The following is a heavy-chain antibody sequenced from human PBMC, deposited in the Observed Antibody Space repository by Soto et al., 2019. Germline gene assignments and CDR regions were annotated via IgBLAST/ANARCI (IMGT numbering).Heavy chain of an antibody. CDR3: ARRHVRGRTIAGAAEF. V-gene: IGHV4-34*01. CDR2: FKHSGDT. D-gene: IGHD1-26*01. CDR1: GGSLSGYY. Sequence: QVQLQQRGAGLLKPSETLSLTCAVYGGSLSGYYWSWIRQPPGKALEWIGRFKHSGDTNYNPSLNSRANRSSYTSKNQAFLNLSSVTGADTAMYYGARRHVRGRTIAGAAEFWGRGTLATVAS. J-gene: IGHJ4*02.